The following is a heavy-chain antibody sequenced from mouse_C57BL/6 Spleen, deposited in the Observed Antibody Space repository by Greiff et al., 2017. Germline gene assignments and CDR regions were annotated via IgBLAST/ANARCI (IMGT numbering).Heavy chain of an antibody. CDR1: GYTFTDYE. V-gene: IGHV1-15*01. D-gene: IGHD1-1*01. Sequence: VQLQQSGAELARPGASVTLSCKASGYTFTDYEMHWVKQTPVHGLEWIGAIDPETGGTAYNQKFKGKAILTADKSSSTAYMELRSLTSEDSAVYYCTSYYTYWGQGTTHTVSS. CDR2: IDPETGGT. J-gene: IGHJ2*01. CDR3: TSYYTY.